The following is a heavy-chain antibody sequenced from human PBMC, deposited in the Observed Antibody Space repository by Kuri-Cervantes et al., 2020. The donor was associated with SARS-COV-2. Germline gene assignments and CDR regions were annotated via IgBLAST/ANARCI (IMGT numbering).Heavy chain of an antibody. J-gene: IGHJ3*02. D-gene: IGHD6-19*01. CDR2: INHSGST. CDR3: ARVPSSGWYPVDAAFDI. Sequence: GSLRLSCAVYGGPFSGYYWSWIRQPPGKGLEWIGEINHSGSTNYNPSLKSRVTISVDTSKNQFSLKLSSVTAADTAVYYCARVPSSGWYPVDAAFDIWGQGTMVTVSS. V-gene: IGHV4-34*01. CDR1: GGPFSGYY.